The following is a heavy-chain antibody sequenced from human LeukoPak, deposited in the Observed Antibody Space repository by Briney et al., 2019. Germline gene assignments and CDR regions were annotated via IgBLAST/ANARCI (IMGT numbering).Heavy chain of an antibody. CDR3: ARSVDTAVDDAFDI. D-gene: IGHD5-18*01. J-gene: IGHJ3*02. V-gene: IGHV1-69*13. CDR1: GGTFSSYA. Sequence: SVKVSCKASGGTFSSYAISWVRQAPGQGLEWMGGIIPIFGTANYAQKFQGGVTITADESTSTAYMELSSLRSEDTAVYYCARSVDTAVDDAFDIWGQGTMVTVSS. CDR2: IIPIFGTA.